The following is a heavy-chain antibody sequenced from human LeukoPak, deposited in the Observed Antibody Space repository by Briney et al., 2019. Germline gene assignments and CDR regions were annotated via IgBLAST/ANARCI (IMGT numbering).Heavy chain of an antibody. V-gene: IGHV3-23*01. J-gene: IGHJ4*02. CDR3: AKRGSNWDYVPDC. D-gene: IGHD1-7*01. Sequence: GGSLRLPCAASGFTFTRYAMNWVRRAPGKGLEWVSGISGSGGITYYADSVKGRFTISRDNSKNTLFLQMNTLRAEDTAIYYCAKRGSNWDYVPDCWGQGTSVTVSS. CDR2: ISGSGGIT. CDR1: GFTFTRYA.